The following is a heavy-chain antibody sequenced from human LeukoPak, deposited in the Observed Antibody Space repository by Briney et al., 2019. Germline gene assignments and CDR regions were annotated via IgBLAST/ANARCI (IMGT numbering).Heavy chain of an antibody. D-gene: IGHD6-13*01. CDR2: INHSGST. J-gene: IGHJ5*02. CDR1: GGSFSGYY. CDR3: ARHFGSSWYIFSPAINWFDP. Sequence: PSETLSLTCAVYGGSFSGYYWSWIRQPPGKGLEWIGEINHSGSTNYNPSLKSRVTISVDTSKNQFSLKLSSVTAADTAVYYCARHFGSSWYIFSPAINWFDPWGQGTLVTVSS. V-gene: IGHV4-34*01.